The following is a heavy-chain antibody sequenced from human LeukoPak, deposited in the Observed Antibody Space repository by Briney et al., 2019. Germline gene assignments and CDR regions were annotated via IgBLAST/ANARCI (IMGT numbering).Heavy chain of an antibody. D-gene: IGHD6-19*01. J-gene: IGHJ4*02. CDR1: GFTFSSYW. CDR3: AKGTPIAVAGSPGDY. CDR2: IKQDGSEK. V-gene: IGHV3-7*01. Sequence: HPGGSLRLSCAASGFTFSSYWMSWVRQAPGKGLEWVANIKQDGSEKYYVDSVKGRFTISRDNAKNSLYLQMNSLRAEDKAVYYRAKGTPIAVAGSPGDYWGQGTLVTVSS.